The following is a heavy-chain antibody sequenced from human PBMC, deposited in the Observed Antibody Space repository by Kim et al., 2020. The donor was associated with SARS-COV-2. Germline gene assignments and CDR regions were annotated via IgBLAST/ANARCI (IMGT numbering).Heavy chain of an antibody. J-gene: IGHJ6*02. Sequence: KVRFTISRDNSKNTLYLQMNSLRAEDTAVYYCARDIAVAGTYYYYGMDVWGQGTTVTVSS. V-gene: IGHV3-30*01. CDR3: ARDIAVAGTYYYYGMDV. D-gene: IGHD6-19*01.